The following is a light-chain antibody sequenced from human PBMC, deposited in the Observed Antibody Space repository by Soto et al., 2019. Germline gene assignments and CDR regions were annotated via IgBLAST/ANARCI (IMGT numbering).Light chain of an antibody. CDR3: QQYKNWPPLT. CDR2: GAS. J-gene: IGKJ4*01. CDR1: QSVSSN. V-gene: IGKV3-15*01. Sequence: EIVMTQSPATLSVSPGERATLSCRASQSVSSNLAWYQQKPGQAPRLLIYGASTRATGIPARFSGSGSGTAFTLTISSLQSEDFAVYYCQQYKNWPPLTFGGWTKVEIK.